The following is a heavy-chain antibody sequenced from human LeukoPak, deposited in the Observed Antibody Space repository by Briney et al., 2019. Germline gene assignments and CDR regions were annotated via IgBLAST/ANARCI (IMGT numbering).Heavy chain of an antibody. Sequence: SETLSLTCTVSGVSISSGNWWGWVRQPPRKGLEWIGEIYHSGSTNNNPSLKSRVTISVDKSKNQFSLKLSSVTAADTAVYYCARAGGDTAMIYWGQGTLVTVSS. CDR1: GVSISSGNW. J-gene: IGHJ4*02. V-gene: IGHV4-4*02. CDR3: ARAGGDTAMIY. D-gene: IGHD5-18*01. CDR2: IYHSGST.